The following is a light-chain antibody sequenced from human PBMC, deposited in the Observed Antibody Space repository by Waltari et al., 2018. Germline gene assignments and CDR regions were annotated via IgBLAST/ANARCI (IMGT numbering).Light chain of an antibody. J-gene: IGLJ2*01. V-gene: IGLV2-23*02. CDR1: SSDVGTYKR. CDR2: AVS. CDR3: SSYAGSSKGV. Sequence: QSALTQPASVSGSPGQSITISCTGTSSDVGTYKRVPWYQQHPGKAPKIMIFAVSKRPSGVSDRFSGSKSGDMASLTISGLQPEDEAEYFCSSYAGSSKGVFGGGTKVTVL.